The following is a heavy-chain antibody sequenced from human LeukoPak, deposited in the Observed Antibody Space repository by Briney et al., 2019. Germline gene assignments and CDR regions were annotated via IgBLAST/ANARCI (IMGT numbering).Heavy chain of an antibody. D-gene: IGHD5-12*01. Sequence: PGGSLRLSCAASGFTFSDSAMTWVRQAPGEGLEWVSLISFSGGSTYYADSVKGRFTISRDNSQDTLYLQMNSLRAEDTAIYYCAKTSRGNSGYDSPFHYWGQGTLVTVSS. CDR1: GFTFSDSA. J-gene: IGHJ4*02. V-gene: IGHV3-23*01. CDR3: AKTSRGNSGYDSPFHY. CDR2: ISFSGGST.